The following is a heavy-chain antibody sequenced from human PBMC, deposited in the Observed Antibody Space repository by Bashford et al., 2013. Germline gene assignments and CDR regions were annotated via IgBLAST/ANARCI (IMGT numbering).Heavy chain of an antibody. Sequence: VDSGGSLRLSCAASGFTFRSYDMHWVRQVTGKGLEWVSRIDTDGYTHYSGSVKGRFTISRDNAKNSLYLQMNSLRAEDTALYYCAKASRRNVDTAMVIWGQGTMVTVSS. CDR3: AKASRRNVDTAMVI. D-gene: IGHD5-18*01. V-gene: IGHV3-13*01. J-gene: IGHJ3*02. CDR1: GFTFRSYD. CDR2: IDTDGYT.